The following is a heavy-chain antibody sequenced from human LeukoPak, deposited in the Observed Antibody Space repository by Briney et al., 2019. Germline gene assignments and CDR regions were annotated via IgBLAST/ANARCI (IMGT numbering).Heavy chain of an antibody. V-gene: IGHV3-23*01. J-gene: IGHJ4*02. Sequence: GGSLRLSCLTSGFTFSTNAMSWARQAPGKGLEWISGISGSGASTYYADSVTGRFTISRDNSRNTLYLQMNSLRGDDTAVYYCAKDVGKWESLHFFDYWGQGTLVTVSS. CDR2: ISGSGAST. D-gene: IGHD1-26*01. CDR3: AKDVGKWESLHFFDY. CDR1: GFTFSTNA.